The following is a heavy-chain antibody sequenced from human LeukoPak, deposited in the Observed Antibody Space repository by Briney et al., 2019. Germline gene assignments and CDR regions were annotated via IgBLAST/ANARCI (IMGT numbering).Heavy chain of an antibody. CDR3: ARGERHYYGSGSYYNPLAWFDP. CDR1: GGSFSGYY. Sequence: SDTLSLTCAVYGGSFSGYYWSWIRQPPGKGLEWIGEINHSGSTNYNPSLKSRVTISVDTSKNQFSLKLSSVTAADTAVYYCARGERHYYGSGSYYNPLAWFDPWGQGTLVTVSS. V-gene: IGHV4-34*01. CDR2: INHSGST. D-gene: IGHD3-10*01. J-gene: IGHJ5*02.